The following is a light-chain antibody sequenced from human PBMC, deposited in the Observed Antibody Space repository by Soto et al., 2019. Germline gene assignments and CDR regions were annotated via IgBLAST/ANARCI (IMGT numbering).Light chain of an antibody. J-gene: IGLJ2*01. V-gene: IGLV2-11*01. CDR1: SSDVGGYNY. Sequence: QSALTQPRSVSGSPGQSVTISCTGTSSDVGGYNYVSWYQQHPGKAPKFMIYDVSKRPSGVPDRFSGSKSGNTSSLTISGLQAEDEADYYCCSYAGTYTLIVGGGTKLTGL. CDR2: DVS. CDR3: CSYAGTYTLI.